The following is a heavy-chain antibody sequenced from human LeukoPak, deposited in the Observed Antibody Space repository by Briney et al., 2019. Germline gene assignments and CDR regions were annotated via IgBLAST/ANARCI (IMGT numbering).Heavy chain of an antibody. CDR1: GFTFSSYG. CDR3: AKDMWDSSGYYYISAFDI. V-gene: IGHV3-30*18. J-gene: IGHJ3*02. CDR2: ISYDGSNK. D-gene: IGHD3-22*01. Sequence: GGSLRLSCAASGFTFSSYGMHWVRQAPGKGLEWVAVISYDGSNKYYADSVKGRFTISRDNSKNTLYLQMNSLRAEDTAVYYCAKDMWDSSGYYYISAFDIWGQGTMVTVSS.